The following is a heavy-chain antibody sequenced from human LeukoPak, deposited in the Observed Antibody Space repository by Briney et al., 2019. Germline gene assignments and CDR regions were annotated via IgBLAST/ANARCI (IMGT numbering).Heavy chain of an antibody. CDR3: ASFGRGVPAAIPSY. J-gene: IGHJ4*02. D-gene: IGHD2-2*01. CDR2: INHSGST. V-gene: IGHV4-34*01. CDR1: GGSFSSYY. Sequence: SETLSLTCAVYGGSFSSYYWSWIRQPPGKGLEWIGEINHSGSTNYNPSLKSRVTISVDTSKNQFSLKLSSVTAADTAVYYCASFGRGVPAAIPSYWGQRTLVTVSS.